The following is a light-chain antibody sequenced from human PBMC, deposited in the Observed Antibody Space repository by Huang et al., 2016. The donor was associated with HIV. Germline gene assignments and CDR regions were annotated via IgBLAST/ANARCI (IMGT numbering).Light chain of an antibody. Sequence: EIVMTQSPATLSVSPGERATLSCRASQSVSSNLAWYQQQPGQAPRLLIYGASTRATCIPARFSGSGSGTEFTLTISSLQSEDFAVYYCQQNNNWPPLFTFGPGTKVDIK. CDR2: GAS. V-gene: IGKV3-15*01. J-gene: IGKJ3*01. CDR3: QQNNNWPPLFT. CDR1: QSVSSN.